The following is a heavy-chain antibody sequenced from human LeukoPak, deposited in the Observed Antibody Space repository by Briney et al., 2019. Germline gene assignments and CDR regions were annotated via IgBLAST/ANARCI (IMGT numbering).Heavy chain of an antibody. CDR1: GYTFTSYY. CDR3: ARDGSRCGGDCYIPSYYYYYMDV. J-gene: IGHJ6*03. D-gene: IGHD2-21*02. V-gene: IGHV1-46*01. CDR2: INPSGGGT. Sequence: ASVKVSCKASGYTFTSYYMHWVRQAPGQGLEWMGIINPSGGGTSYAQKFQGRVTMTRDTSTSTVYMELSSLRSEDTAVYYCARDGSRCGGDCYIPSYYYYYMDVWGKGTTVTISS.